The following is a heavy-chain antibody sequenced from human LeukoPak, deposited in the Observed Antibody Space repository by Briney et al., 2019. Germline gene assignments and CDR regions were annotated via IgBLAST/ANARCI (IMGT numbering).Heavy chain of an antibody. CDR2: ISYDGSNK. CDR1: GFTFSSYG. D-gene: IGHD6-19*01. J-gene: IGHJ4*02. Sequence: PGRSLRLSCAASGFTFSSYGRHWVRQAPGKGLEWVAVISYDGSNKYYADSVKGRFTISRDNSKNTLYLQMNSLRAEDTAVYYCAKDPLLYSSGWYEGGYFDYWGQGTLVTVPS. V-gene: IGHV3-30*18. CDR3: AKDPLLYSSGWYEGGYFDY.